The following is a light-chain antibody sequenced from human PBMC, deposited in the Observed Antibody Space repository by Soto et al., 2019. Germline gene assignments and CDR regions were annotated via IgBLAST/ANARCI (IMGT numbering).Light chain of an antibody. J-gene: IGLJ2*01. CDR2: EDN. CDR3: QSYDSSNSVV. Sequence: NFMLTQPHSVSESPGKTVTISCTRSSGSIASNYVQWYQQRPGSAPTTVIYEDNQRPSGVPDRFSGSIDSSSNSASLTISRLKTEDEADYYCQSYDSSNSVVFGGGTKLTVL. CDR1: SGSIASNY. V-gene: IGLV6-57*04.